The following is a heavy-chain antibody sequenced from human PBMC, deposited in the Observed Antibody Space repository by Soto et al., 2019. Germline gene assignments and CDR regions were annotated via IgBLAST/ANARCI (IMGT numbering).Heavy chain of an antibody. D-gene: IGHD2-15*01. CDR3: ARDRVVVVVATWAGHWFDP. J-gene: IGHJ5*02. CDR2: IYYSGST. CDR1: GGSVSSGSYY. Sequence: SETLSLTCTVSGGSVSSGSYYWSWIRQPPGKGLEWIGYIYYSGSTNYNPSLKSRVTISVDTSKNQFSLKLSSVTAADTAVYYCARDRVVVVVATWAGHWFDPWGQGTLVTVSS. V-gene: IGHV4-61*01.